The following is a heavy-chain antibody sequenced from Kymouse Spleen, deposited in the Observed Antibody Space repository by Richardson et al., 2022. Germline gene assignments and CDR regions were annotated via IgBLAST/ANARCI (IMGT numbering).Heavy chain of an antibody. Sequence: EVQLVESGGGLVQPGGSLRLSCAASGFTFSSYDMHWVRQATGKGLEWVSAIGTAGDTYYPGSVKGRFTISRENAKNSLYLQMNSLRAGDTAVYYCARGGSGSYPNWFDPWGQGTLVTVSS. CDR3: ARGGSGSYPNWFDP. CDR2: IGTAGDT. V-gene: IGHV3-13*01. J-gene: IGHJ5*02. CDR1: GFTFSSYD. D-gene: IGHD3-10*01.